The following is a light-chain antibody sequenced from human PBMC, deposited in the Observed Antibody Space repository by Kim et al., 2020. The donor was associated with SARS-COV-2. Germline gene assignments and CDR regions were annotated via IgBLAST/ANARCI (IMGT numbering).Light chain of an antibody. CDR1: SGYVGGS. J-gene: IGLJ2*01. V-gene: IGLV2-14*03. CDR2: DVT. Sequence: GSPRPSVAIGCNRVSGYVGGSGSWYQQHPGKAPKRLIYDVTKRPSGVSDRLSASKSGDAASLTISGLQVDGEADYYGSSYTSGRTVFGGGTQMTVL. CDR3: SSYTSGRTV.